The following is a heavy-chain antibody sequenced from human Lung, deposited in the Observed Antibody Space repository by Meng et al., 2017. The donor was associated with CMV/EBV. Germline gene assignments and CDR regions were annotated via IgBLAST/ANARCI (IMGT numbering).Heavy chain of an antibody. Sequence: QVQLVQSGAEVKKPGASVKASCKASGYTFTSYTMYWVRQAPGQRLEWMGWINAGNGNTKYSQKFQGRVTITRDTSARTAYMEVSSLRSEDTAVYYCAKTPRADWSVDYWGQGTLVTVSS. CDR2: INAGNGNT. J-gene: IGHJ4*02. D-gene: IGHD3-9*01. CDR3: AKTPRADWSVDY. CDR1: GYTFTSYT. V-gene: IGHV1-3*01.